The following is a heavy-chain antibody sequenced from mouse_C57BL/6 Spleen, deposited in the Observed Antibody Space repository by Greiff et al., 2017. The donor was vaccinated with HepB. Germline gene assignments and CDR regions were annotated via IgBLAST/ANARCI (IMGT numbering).Heavy chain of an antibody. CDR2: IDPEDGDT. V-gene: IGHV14-1*01. CDR3: TTPMYYGSSHYAMDY. CDR1: GFNIKDYY. Sequence: EVQLQQSGAELVRPGASVKLSCTASGFNIKDYYMHWVKQRPEQGLEWIGRIDPEDGDTEYAPKFQGKTTMTADTSSNTAYLQLSSLTSEDTAVYYCTTPMYYGSSHYAMDYWGQGTSVTVSS. J-gene: IGHJ4*01. D-gene: IGHD1-1*01.